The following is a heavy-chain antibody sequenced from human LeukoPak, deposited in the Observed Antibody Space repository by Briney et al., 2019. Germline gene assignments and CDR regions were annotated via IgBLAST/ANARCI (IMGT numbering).Heavy chain of an antibody. CDR1: GGSISSYY. CDR3: ARGLTPSPRGYSGYGKNYYYYYMDV. J-gene: IGHJ6*03. CDR2: IYTSGST. V-gene: IGHV4-4*07. Sequence: RPSETLSLTCTVSGGSISSYYWSWIRQPAGKGLEWIGRIYTSGSTNYNPSLKSRVTMSVDTSKNQFSLKLSSVTAADTAVYYCARGLTPSPRGYSGYGKNYYYYYMDVWGKGTTVTVSS. D-gene: IGHD5-12*01.